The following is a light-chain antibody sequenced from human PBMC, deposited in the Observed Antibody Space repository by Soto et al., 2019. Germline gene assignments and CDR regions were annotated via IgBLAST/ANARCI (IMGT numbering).Light chain of an antibody. J-gene: IGKJ1*01. CDR1: QSVSSY. V-gene: IGKV3-11*01. CDR2: DAS. CDR3: HQRQSWPRT. Sequence: EIVLTQSPGALSLSPGERATLSCRASQSVSSYLAWYQQKPGQAPRLLIYDASNRATGIPARFSASGSGTDFTLTISDVQPEDFALYYCHQRQSWPRTCGQGTKVDIK.